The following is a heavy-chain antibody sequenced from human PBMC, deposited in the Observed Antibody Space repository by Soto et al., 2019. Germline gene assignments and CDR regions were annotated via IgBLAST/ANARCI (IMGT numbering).Heavy chain of an antibody. J-gene: IGHJ6*02. Sequence: GASVKVSCKASGFTFTSSAVQWVRQARGQRLEWIGWIVVGSGNTNYAQKFQERVTITRDMSTSTAYMALSSLRSEDTAVYYCAADIEDTAMGSPGGMDVWGQGTTVNVSS. CDR3: AADIEDTAMGSPGGMDV. CDR2: IVVGSGNT. V-gene: IGHV1-58*01. D-gene: IGHD5-18*01. CDR1: GFTFTSSA.